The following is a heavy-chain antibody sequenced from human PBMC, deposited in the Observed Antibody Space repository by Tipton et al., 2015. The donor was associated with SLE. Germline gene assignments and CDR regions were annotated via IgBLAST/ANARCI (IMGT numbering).Heavy chain of an antibody. Sequence: LRLSCTVSGGSISSHYWSWIRQPPGKGLEWIGYIYYSGSTNYNPSLKSRVTISVDTSKNRFSLKLNSVTAADTAVYYCVRDLGEGYMDVWGKGTTVTVSS. V-gene: IGHV4-59*11. CDR1: GGSISSHY. CDR2: IYYSGST. D-gene: IGHD3-10*01. J-gene: IGHJ6*03. CDR3: VRDLGEGYMDV.